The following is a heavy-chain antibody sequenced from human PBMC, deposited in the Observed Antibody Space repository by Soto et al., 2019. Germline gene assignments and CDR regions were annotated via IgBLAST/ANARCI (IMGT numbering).Heavy chain of an antibody. CDR2: INPNSGGT. Sequence: QVQLVQSGAEVKKPGASVKVSCKASGYTFTGYYMHWVRQAPGQGLQWMGWINPNSGGTNYAQKFQGRVTMTRDTSINTAYMELSRLRSNDTAVYYCARDLGYCSSTSCPAVDYWGQGTLVTVSS. CDR1: GYTFTGYY. D-gene: IGHD2-2*01. V-gene: IGHV1-2*02. CDR3: ARDLGYCSSTSCPAVDY. J-gene: IGHJ4*02.